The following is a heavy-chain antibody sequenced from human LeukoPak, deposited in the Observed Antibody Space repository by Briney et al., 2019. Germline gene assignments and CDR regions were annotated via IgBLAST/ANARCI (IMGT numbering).Heavy chain of an antibody. V-gene: IGHV1-58*02. CDR2: IVVGSGNT. CDR3: AAGEGRYYDSSGYYLPPDY. J-gene: IGHJ4*02. CDR1: GFTFTSSV. D-gene: IGHD3-22*01. Sequence: ASVKVSCKASGFTFTSSVMQWVRQARGQRLEWIGWIVVGSGNTNYAQKFQERVTITRDMSTSTAYMELSSLRSEDTAVYYCAAGEGRYYDSSGYYLPPDYWGQGTLVTVSS.